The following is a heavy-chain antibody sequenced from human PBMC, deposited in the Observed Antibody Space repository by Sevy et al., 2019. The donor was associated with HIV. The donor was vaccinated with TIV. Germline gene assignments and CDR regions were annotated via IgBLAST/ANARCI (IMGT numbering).Heavy chain of an antibody. Sequence: ASVKVSCKASGYTFTGYYMHWVRQAPGQGLEGMGRINPNSGGTNYAQKFQGRVTMTRDTSISTAYMELSRLRADETAVYYCASIAVAGYFDYWGQGTLVTVSS. V-gene: IGHV1-2*06. CDR2: INPNSGGT. D-gene: IGHD6-19*01. J-gene: IGHJ4*02. CDR1: GYTFTGYY. CDR3: ASIAVAGYFDY.